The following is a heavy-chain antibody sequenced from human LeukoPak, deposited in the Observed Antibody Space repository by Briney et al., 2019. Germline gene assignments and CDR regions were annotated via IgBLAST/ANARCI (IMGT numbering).Heavy chain of an antibody. CDR1: GFTFSSYG. Sequence: GGSLRLSCAASGFTFSSYGMHWVRQAPGKGLEWVAFIRYDGGNKYYADSVKGRFTISRDNSKDTLYLQMNSLRAEDTAVYYCVPYCSSTSCYTGPWGQGTLVTVSS. V-gene: IGHV3-30*02. CDR3: VPYCSSTSCYTGP. J-gene: IGHJ5*02. D-gene: IGHD2-2*02. CDR2: IRYDGGNK.